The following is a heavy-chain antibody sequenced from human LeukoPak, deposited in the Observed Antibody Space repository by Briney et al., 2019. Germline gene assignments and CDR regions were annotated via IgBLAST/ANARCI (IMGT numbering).Heavy chain of an antibody. J-gene: IGHJ5*02. Sequence: GGSLRLSCAASGFIFSSFGMHWVRQAPGKGLEWVAVIWYDASNRYYADSVKGRFTISRDNSKNTLFLQMNSLRDDDTAVYYCVRGVGVSRFNYLDPWGQGTLVIVSS. D-gene: IGHD1-1*01. CDR1: GFIFSSFG. CDR3: VRGVGVSRFNYLDP. V-gene: IGHV3-33*01. CDR2: IWYDASNR.